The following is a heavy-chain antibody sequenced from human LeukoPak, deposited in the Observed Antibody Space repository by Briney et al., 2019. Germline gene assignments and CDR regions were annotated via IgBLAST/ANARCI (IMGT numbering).Heavy chain of an antibody. J-gene: IGHJ4*02. CDR3: ATEGNDYHNYKYPY. V-gene: IGHV3-49*04. Sequence: GRSLRLSCSTSGFPFGEHAMSWVRQAPGKGLQWIGFVRSKVYGGTADYAASVKGRFTISRDDSKHITYLQMNSLKTEDTAVYYCATEGNDYHNYKYPYWGQGTLVTVSS. CDR2: VRSKVYGGTA. D-gene: IGHD4-11*01. CDR1: GFPFGEHA.